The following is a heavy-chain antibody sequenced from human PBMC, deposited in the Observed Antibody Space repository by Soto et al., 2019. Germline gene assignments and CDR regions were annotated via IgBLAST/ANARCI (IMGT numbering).Heavy chain of an antibody. CDR3: ARTSRFDC. CDR2: INHSGST. Sequence: PSETLSLTCAVYCRSFRGYYWSWIRQPPGKGLEWIGEINHSGSTNYNPSLKSLVTMSVDTSKNQFSLNLSSVTAADTAVYYCARTSRFDCWGQGTLVTVS. J-gene: IGHJ4*02. V-gene: IGHV4-34*01. D-gene: IGHD6-6*01. CDR1: CRSFRGYY.